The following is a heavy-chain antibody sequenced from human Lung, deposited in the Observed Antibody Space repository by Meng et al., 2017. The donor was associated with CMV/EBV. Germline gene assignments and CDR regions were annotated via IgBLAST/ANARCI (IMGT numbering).Heavy chain of an antibody. CDR3: ARAVAAAEWFDP. Sequence: SXTXSLXCAVYGGFFSGYYWSWIRQPPGKGLEWIGEINHSGSTNYNPSLKSRVTISVDTSKNQFSLKLSSVAAADTAVYYCARAVAAAEWFDPWGQGTLVTVSS. V-gene: IGHV4-34*01. CDR1: GGFFSGYY. D-gene: IGHD6-13*01. J-gene: IGHJ5*02. CDR2: INHSGST.